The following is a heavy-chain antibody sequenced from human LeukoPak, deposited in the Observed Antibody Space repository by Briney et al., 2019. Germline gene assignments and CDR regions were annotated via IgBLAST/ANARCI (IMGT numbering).Heavy chain of an antibody. CDR2: ISSSGSTL. D-gene: IGHD6-19*01. V-gene: IGHV3-48*03. CDR1: GFTFSSYE. Sequence: PGGSLRLSCTASGFTFSSYEMNWVRQAPGKGLEWVSYISSSGSTLYYADSVQGRFTISRDNAKNSLYLQMNSLRAEDTAAYYCVRGIYKSGWFLGRDYFDYWGQGTLVTVSS. CDR3: VRGIYKSGWFLGRDYFDY. J-gene: IGHJ4*02.